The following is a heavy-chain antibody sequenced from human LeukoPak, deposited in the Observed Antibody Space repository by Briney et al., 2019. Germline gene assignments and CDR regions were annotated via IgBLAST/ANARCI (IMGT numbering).Heavy chain of an antibody. CDR1: GYTFTGYY. CDR2: INPNSGGT. D-gene: IGHD3-22*01. Sequence: ASVKVSCKASGYTFTGYYMHWVRQAPGQGLEWMGWINPNSGGTSYAQKFQGRVTMTRDTSNSTAYMDLSRLRSDDTAVYYCARAHYYDSSGYYLPIDYWGQGTLVTVSS. V-gene: IGHV1-2*02. CDR3: ARAHYYDSSGYYLPIDY. J-gene: IGHJ4*02.